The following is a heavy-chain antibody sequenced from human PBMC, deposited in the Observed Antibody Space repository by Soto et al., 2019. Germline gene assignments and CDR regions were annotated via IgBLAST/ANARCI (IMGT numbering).Heavy chain of an antibody. J-gene: IGHJ4*02. D-gene: IGHD4-4*01. CDR1: GYTFTSYD. CDR2: MNPNSGNT. CDR3: VRGRCPVTGQPDY. Sequence: QVQLVQSGAEVKKPGASVKVSCKASGYTFTSYDINWVRQATGQGLEWMGWMNPNSGNTGYAQKYQGRVSMNKSTSTSTDYMELSSLRSEDTAVYYCVRGRCPVTGQPDYLGQGTLVIVPS. V-gene: IGHV1-8*01.